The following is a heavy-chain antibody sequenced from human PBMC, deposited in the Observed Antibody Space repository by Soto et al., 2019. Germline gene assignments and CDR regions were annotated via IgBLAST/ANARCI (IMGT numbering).Heavy chain of an antibody. Sequence: ASVKVSCKASGYTFTSYAMHWVRQAPGQRLELMGWINAFNGNTKYSQKFQGRVTITRDTSASTAYMELSSLRSEDTAVYYCARGGSLYWYFDLWGRGTLVTVSS. CDR1: GYTFTSYA. CDR3: ARGGSLYWYFDL. J-gene: IGHJ2*01. V-gene: IGHV1-3*01. D-gene: IGHD1-26*01. CDR2: INAFNGNT.